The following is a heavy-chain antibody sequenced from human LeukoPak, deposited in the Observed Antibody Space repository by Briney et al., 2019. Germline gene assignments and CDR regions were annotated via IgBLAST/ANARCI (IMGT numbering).Heavy chain of an antibody. Sequence: ASVKVSCKASGGTFSSYAISWVRQAPGQGLEWMGGIIPIFGTANYAQKFQGRVTITADESTSTAYMELSSLRSEDTAVYYCARDIGGWQSYNWFDPWGQGTLVTVSS. CDR3: ARDIGGWQSYNWFDP. CDR2: IIPIFGTA. J-gene: IGHJ5*02. D-gene: IGHD6-19*01. V-gene: IGHV1-69*13. CDR1: GGTFSSYA.